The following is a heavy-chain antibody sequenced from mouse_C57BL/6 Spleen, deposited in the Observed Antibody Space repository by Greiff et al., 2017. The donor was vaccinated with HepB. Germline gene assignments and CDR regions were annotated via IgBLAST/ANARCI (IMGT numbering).Heavy chain of an antibody. CDR1: GFSLTSYG. Sequence: VQLQQSGPGLVAPSQSLSITCTVSGFSLTSYGVHWVRQPPGKGLEWLVVIWSDGSTTYNSALKSRLSISKDNSKSQVFLKMNSLKTDDTAMYYWARSWDGEGYFDVWGTGTTVTVSS. D-gene: IGHD4-1*01. V-gene: IGHV2-6*03. J-gene: IGHJ1*03. CDR2: IWSDGST. CDR3: ARSWDGEGYFDV.